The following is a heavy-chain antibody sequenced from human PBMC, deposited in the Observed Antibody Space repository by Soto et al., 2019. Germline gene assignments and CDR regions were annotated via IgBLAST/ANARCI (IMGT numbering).Heavy chain of an antibody. J-gene: IGHJ6*03. V-gene: IGHV4-31*03. CDR1: GGSISSGGYY. CDR2: IYYSGST. Sequence: SETLSLTCTVSGGSISSGGYYWSWIRQHPGKGLEWIGYIYYSGSTYYNPSLKSRVTISVDTSKNQFSLKLSSVTAADTAVYYCARYRYYDLLYMDVSGKGTTVTVSS. D-gene: IGHD3-3*01. CDR3: ARYRYYDLLYMDV.